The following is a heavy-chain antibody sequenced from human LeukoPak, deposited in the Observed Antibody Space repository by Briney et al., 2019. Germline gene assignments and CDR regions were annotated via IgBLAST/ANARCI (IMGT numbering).Heavy chain of an antibody. D-gene: IGHD3-22*01. CDR2: IYYSGST. V-gene: IGHV4-39*07. CDR1: GGSFSGYY. Sequence: PSETLSLTCAVYGGSFSGYYWGWIRQPPGKGLEWIGSIYYSGSTYYNPSLKSRVTISVDTSKNQFSLKLSSVTAADTAVEYCASELYDSSGYYLDYWGQGTLVTVSS. J-gene: IGHJ4*02. CDR3: ASELYDSSGYYLDY.